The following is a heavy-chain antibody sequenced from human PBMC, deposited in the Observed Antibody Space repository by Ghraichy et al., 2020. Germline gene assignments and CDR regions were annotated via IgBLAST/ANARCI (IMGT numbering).Heavy chain of an antibody. CDR3: AKGWDYDILTGFFDY. CDR1: GFTFDDYA. Sequence: GGSLRLSCAASGFTFDDYAMHWVRQAPGKGLEWVSGISWNSGSIGYADSVKGRFTISRDNAKNSLYLQMNSLRAEDTALYYCAKGWDYDILTGFFDYWGQGTLVTVSS. V-gene: IGHV3-9*01. D-gene: IGHD3-9*01. J-gene: IGHJ4*02. CDR2: ISWNSGSI.